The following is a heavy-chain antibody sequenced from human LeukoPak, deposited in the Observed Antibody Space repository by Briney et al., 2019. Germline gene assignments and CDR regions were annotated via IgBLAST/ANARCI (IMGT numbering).Heavy chain of an antibody. CDR2: ISSSGSTI. D-gene: IGHD3-10*01. V-gene: IGHV3-48*03. Sequence: PGGSLRLSCAASGFTLSSYEMNWVRQAPGKGLEWVSYISSSGSTIYYADSVKGRFTISRDNAKNSLYLQMNSLRAEDTAVYYCARAWFGEVDYWGQGTLVTVSS. J-gene: IGHJ4*02. CDR3: ARAWFGEVDY. CDR1: GFTLSSYE.